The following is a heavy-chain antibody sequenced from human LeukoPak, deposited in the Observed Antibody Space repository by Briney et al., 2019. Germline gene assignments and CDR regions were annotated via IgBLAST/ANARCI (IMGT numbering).Heavy chain of an antibody. V-gene: IGHV1-24*01. D-gene: IGHD3-16*01. CDR2: FEPEDGER. CDR3: VTLGGGVPIAIVDY. J-gene: IGHJ4*02. CDR1: GYTLTELS. Sequence: AAVTVSFMVSGYTLTELSLHWVRQAAGKGGEWMGRFEPEDGERVYPHTFRGRVAMTENTSTETAYMEQSSLTSEDTAVYYCVTLGGGVPIAIVDYWGQGTLVTVSS.